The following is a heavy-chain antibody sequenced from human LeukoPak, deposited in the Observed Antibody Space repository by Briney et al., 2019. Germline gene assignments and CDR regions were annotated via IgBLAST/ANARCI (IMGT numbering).Heavy chain of an antibody. J-gene: IGHJ6*02. CDR3: ARDVRYFDWSLQNGMDV. Sequence: SETLSLTCAVSGVSVSSASYYWTWLRQPPGKGLEWIGYIYYTGSTNYNPSLESRVTISADTSKNQFSLRLSSVTAADTAVYYCARDVRYFDWSLQNGMDVWGQGTTVTVSS. CDR2: IYYTGST. CDR1: GVSVSSASYY. V-gene: IGHV4-61*01. D-gene: IGHD3-9*01.